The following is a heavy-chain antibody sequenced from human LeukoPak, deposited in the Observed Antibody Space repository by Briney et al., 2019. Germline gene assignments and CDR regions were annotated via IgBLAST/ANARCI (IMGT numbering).Heavy chain of an antibody. D-gene: IGHD3-3*01. V-gene: IGHV3-21*01. CDR2: ISSSSSYI. J-gene: IGHJ6*03. Sequence: GGSLRLSCAASGFTFSSYSMNWVRQAPGKGLEWVSSISSSSSYIYYADSVKGRFTISRDNAKNSLYLQMNSLRIEDTAVYSCARDGVGTIFGVVIRRRGYYMDVWGKGTTVTVSS. CDR1: GFTFSSYS. CDR3: ARDGVGTIFGVVIRRRGYYMDV.